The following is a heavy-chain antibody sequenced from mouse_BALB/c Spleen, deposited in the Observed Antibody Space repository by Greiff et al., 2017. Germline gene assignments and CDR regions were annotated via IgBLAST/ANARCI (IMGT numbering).Heavy chain of an antibody. Sequence: VKVEESGPGLVAPSQSLSITCTVSGFSLTDYGVSWIRQPPGKGLEWLGVIWGGGSTYYNSALKSRLSISKDNSKSQVFLKMNSLQTDDTAMYYCAPQLGKDYAMDYWGQGTSVTVSS. J-gene: IGHJ4*01. D-gene: IGHD4-1*02. CDR2: IWGGGST. CDR1: GFSLTDYG. V-gene: IGHV2-6-5*01. CDR3: APQLGKDYAMDY.